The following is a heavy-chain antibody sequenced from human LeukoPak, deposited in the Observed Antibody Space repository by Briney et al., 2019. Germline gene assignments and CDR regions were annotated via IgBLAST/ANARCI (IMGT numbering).Heavy chain of an antibody. V-gene: IGHV3-53*01. CDR2: IYSGGST. J-gene: IGHJ4*02. CDR1: GFTVRSSY. CDR3: ARDMVGYGDYIGYFDY. Sequence: GGSLRLSCAASGFTVRSSYMSWVRQAPGKGLEWVSVIYSGGSTYYADSAKGRFTISRDNSKNTLYLQMNSLRAEDTAMYYCARDMVGYGDYIGYFDYWGQGTLVTVSS. D-gene: IGHD4-17*01.